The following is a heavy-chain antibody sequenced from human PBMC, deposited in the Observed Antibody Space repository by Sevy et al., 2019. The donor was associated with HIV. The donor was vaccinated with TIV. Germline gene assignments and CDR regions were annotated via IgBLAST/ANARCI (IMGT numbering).Heavy chain of an antibody. CDR3: ARDCSSTSCLWGMDV. J-gene: IGHJ6*02. CDR2: ISNSGTAM. V-gene: IGHV3-48*03. D-gene: IGHD2-2*01. CDR1: GFTFSSYE. Sequence: GGSLRLSCAASGFTFSSYEMNWVRQAPGKGLEWISYISNSGTAMYYSDSVRGRFTISRDNARRSLYLQMNSLRAEDTAVYYCARDCSSTSCLWGMDVWGQGTTVTVSS.